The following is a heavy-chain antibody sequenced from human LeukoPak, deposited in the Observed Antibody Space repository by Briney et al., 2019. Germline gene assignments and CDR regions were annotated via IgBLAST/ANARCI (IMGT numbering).Heavy chain of an antibody. CDR3: VKITSVTGGDC. D-gene: IGHD1-1*01. V-gene: IGHV3-64D*09. Sequence: GSLRLSCSASGFTFSAYAMYWVRQAPGKGLEYVSGISNNGGSSFYADSVTGRFTISRDNSKNTLYLQMSSLRAEDTAVYYCVKITSVTGGDCWGQGTRLTVSS. CDR2: ISNNGGSS. J-gene: IGHJ4*02. CDR1: GFTFSAYA.